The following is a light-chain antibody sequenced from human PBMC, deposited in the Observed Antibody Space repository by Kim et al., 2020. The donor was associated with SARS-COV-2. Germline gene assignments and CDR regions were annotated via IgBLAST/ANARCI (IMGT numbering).Light chain of an antibody. CDR1: EGFHSL. J-gene: IGKJ2*01. V-gene: IGKV1D-12*01. CDR2: SAY. CDR3: QQDNRFPYT. Sequence: SASVRDRVTLTCRAREGFHSLLAWSQQKTGNAYKLVIYSAYSVKRGVPTRFSGRGSGRDYTLTMKSLHPEYFDTYYCQQDNRFPYTFGKGTKREI.